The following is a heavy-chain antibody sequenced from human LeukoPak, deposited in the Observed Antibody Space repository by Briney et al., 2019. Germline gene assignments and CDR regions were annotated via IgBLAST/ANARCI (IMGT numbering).Heavy chain of an antibody. CDR1: GFTFSSYG. CDR3: AKDGEVWGLGGTHQYFDY. D-gene: IGHD1-7*01. J-gene: IGHJ4*02. Sequence: PGGSLRLSCAASGFTFSSYGMHWVRQAPGKGLEWVAVISYDGSNKYYADSVKGRFTISRDNSKNTLYLQMNSLRAEDTAVYYCAKDGEVWGLGGTHQYFDYWGQGTLVTVSS. CDR2: ISYDGSNK. V-gene: IGHV3-30*18.